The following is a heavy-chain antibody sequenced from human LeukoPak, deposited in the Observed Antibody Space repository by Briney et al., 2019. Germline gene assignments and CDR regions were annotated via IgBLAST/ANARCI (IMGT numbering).Heavy chain of an antibody. D-gene: IGHD4-11*01. CDR3: ARDRHDYTHYFDY. J-gene: IGHJ4*02. CDR1: GFTFSSYA. V-gene: IGHV3-64*01. CDR2: ISSNGGST. Sequence: GGSLRLSCAASGFTFSSYAMHWVRQAPGKGLEYVSAISSNGGSTYYANSVKGRFTISRDNSKNTLYLQMGSLRAEDMAVYYCARDRHDYTHYFDYWGQGTLVTVSS.